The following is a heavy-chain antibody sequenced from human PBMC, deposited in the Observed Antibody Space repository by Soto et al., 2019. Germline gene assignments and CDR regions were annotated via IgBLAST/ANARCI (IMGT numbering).Heavy chain of an antibody. J-gene: IGHJ4*02. CDR3: AREVTVASYSFDF. CDR2: IIPIFNSA. CDR1: GVTFNNYA. D-gene: IGHD5-12*01. V-gene: IGHV1-69*13. Sequence: SVKVSCKASGVTFNNYALSWVRQAPGQGLEWMGGIIPIFNSANYAQKFQGRVTITADDSTSTAYMELRSLRPDDTAVYYCAREVTVASYSFDFWGQGTLVTVSS.